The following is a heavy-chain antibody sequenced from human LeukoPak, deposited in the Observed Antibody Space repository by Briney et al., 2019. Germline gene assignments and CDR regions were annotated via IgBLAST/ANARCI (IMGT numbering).Heavy chain of an antibody. CDR3: ARDLRVAITGTQTGYGMDV. Sequence: GGSLRLSCAASGFTFSSYGMHWVRQAPGKGLEWVAVIWYGGSNKYYADSVKGRFTISRDNAKNSLYLQMNSLRAEDTAVYYCARDLRVAITGTQTGYGMDVWGQGTTVTVS. CDR1: GFTFSSYG. V-gene: IGHV3-33*01. J-gene: IGHJ6*02. D-gene: IGHD1-7*01. CDR2: IWYGGSNK.